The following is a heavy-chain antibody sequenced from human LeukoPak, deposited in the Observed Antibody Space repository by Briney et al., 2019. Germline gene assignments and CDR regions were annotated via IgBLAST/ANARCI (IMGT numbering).Heavy chain of an antibody. Sequence: SETLSLTCTVSGGSISSYYWSRIRQPPGKGLEWIGYIYYSGSTNYNPSLKSRVTISLGTSKNQFSLKLSSVTAADTAVYYCARDRYSSGYYDAFDIWGQGTMVTVSS. V-gene: IGHV4-59*12. CDR3: ARDRYSSGYYDAFDI. D-gene: IGHD3-22*01. J-gene: IGHJ3*02. CDR1: GGSISSYY. CDR2: IYYSGST.